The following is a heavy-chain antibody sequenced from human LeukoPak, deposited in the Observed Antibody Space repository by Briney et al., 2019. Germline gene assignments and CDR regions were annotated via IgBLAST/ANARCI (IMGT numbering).Heavy chain of an antibody. D-gene: IGHD2-15*01. V-gene: IGHV4-59*06. Sequence: SETLSLTCTVSGGSISSYYWSWIRQPAGKGLEWIGYIYYSGSTYYNPSLKSRVTISVDTSKNQFSLKLSSVTAADTAVYYCARGDRKYFDYWGQGALVTVSS. CDR2: IYYSGST. CDR3: ARGDRKYFDY. J-gene: IGHJ4*02. CDR1: GGSISSYY.